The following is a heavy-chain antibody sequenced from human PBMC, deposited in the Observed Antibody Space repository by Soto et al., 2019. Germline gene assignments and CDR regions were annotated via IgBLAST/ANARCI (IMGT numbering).Heavy chain of an antibody. V-gene: IGHV4-30-4*01. CDR3: ARGLGGVRGAD. CDR2: IYFSGST. D-gene: IGHD3-10*01. Sequence: HVQLQESGPGLVKPSQTLSLTCTVSGGSISSPDYYWSWIRQPPGKGLEWIGYIYFSGSTYYNPSLKSRVTISVDTSKNQFSLKLNSVTAADTAVYYCARGLGGVRGADWGQGTLVTVSS. CDR1: GGSISSPDYY. J-gene: IGHJ4*02.